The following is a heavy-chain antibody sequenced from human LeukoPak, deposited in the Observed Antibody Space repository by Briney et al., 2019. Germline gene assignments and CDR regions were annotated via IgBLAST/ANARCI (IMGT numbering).Heavy chain of an antibody. CDR2: INAGNGNT. J-gene: IGHJ4*02. V-gene: IGHV1-3*01. CDR1: GYTFTKYT. Sequence: GASVKVSCKASGYTFTKYTIHWVRQAPGQRLEWMGWINAGNGNTKYSQKFQGRVTITRDTSASTAYMELSSLRSEDTAVYYCARDGDTSGWYTIYYFDYWGQGTLVTVS. CDR3: ARDGDTSGWYTIYYFDY. D-gene: IGHD6-19*01.